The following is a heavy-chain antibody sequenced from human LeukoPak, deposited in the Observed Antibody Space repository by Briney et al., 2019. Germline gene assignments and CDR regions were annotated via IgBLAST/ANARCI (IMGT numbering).Heavy chain of an antibody. D-gene: IGHD4-11*01. CDR2: ISGSGGNT. V-gene: IGHV3-23*01. J-gene: IGHJ4*02. CDR3: PKGRADYLVYFDY. CDR1: GFTFSNYA. Sequence: GGSLRLSCAASGFTFSNYAMSWVRKAQGKGLEWDSAISGSGGNTYYADSVTSRFTIYRENSKNPQSLQMNSLRAEDTALYYCPKGRADYLVYFDYWGEGALVTVSS.